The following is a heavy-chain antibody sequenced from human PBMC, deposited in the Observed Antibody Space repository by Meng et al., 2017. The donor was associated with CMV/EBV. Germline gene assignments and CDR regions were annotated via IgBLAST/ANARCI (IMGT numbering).Heavy chain of an antibody. CDR1: GYTFTGYY. CDR3: ARVLRYFDWSSLGY. V-gene: IGHV1-2*02. Sequence: SVKVSCQASGYTFTGYYMHWVRQAPGQGLEWMGWINPNSGGTNYAQKFQGRVTMNRDTSISTAYMELSRLRSDDTAVYYCARVLRYFDWSSLGYWGQGTLVTVS. D-gene: IGHD3-9*01. J-gene: IGHJ4*02. CDR2: INPNSGGT.